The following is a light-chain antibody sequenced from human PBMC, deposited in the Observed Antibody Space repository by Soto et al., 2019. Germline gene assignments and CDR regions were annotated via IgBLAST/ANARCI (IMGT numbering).Light chain of an antibody. CDR3: QTWGAGFSVV. J-gene: IGLJ2*01. CDR1: SGHSSYA. CDR2: VNTDGSH. Sequence: QAVVTQSPSASASLGASVKLTCTLSSGHSSYAIAWHQQQPEKGPRYLMKVNTDGSHNKGDGIPDRFSGSSSGAERYLTISSVQSEDEADYYCQTWGAGFSVVFGGGTKLTVL. V-gene: IGLV4-69*01.